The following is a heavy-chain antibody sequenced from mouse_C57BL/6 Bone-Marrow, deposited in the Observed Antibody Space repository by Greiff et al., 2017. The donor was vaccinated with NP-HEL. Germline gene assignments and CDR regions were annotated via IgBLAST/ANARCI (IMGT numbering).Heavy chain of an antibody. CDR3: ARHVGTGRREAWFAY. CDR2: ISNGGGST. CDR1: GFTFSDYY. J-gene: IGHJ3*01. V-gene: IGHV5-12*01. D-gene: IGHD3-3*01. Sequence: EVKLVESGGGLVQPGGSLKLSCAASGFTFSDYYMYWVRQTPEKRLEWVAYISNGGGSTYYPDNVKGRFTISRDNAKNTLYLQMSRLKSEDTAMYDCARHVGTGRREAWFAYWGQGTLVTVSA.